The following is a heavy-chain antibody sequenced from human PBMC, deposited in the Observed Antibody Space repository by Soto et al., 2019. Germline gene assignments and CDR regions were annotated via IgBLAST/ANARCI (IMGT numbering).Heavy chain of an antibody. CDR3: AGAAAAGKGRRLDV. Sequence: QVQLVHSGAEVKKPGASVKVSCKASGYTFTSYYMHWVRRAPGQGREWMGVINPNGVNTYYAQKFQGRVTMARDTSTTTGYLELGSLRSEDTAVYYGAGAAAAGKGRRLDVWGQGTTVTVSS. D-gene: IGHD6-13*01. V-gene: IGHV1-46*01. CDR2: INPNGVNT. J-gene: IGHJ6*02. CDR1: GYTFTSYY.